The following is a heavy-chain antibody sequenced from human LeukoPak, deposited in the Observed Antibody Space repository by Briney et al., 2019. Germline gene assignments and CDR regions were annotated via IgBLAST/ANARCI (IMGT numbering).Heavy chain of an antibody. J-gene: IGHJ4*01. CDR1: GFTVSSNY. D-gene: IGHD4-23*01. V-gene: IGHV3-53*01. CDR2: IYSGGNT. Sequence: GGSLRLSCAASGFTVSSNYLSWVRQAPGKGLECVSVIYSGGNTYYADSVKGRFTISRDNSKNTLFLQMNSLRAEDTAVYYCARRGDGGRSFDYWGQEPWSPSPQ. CDR3: ARRGDGGRSFDY.